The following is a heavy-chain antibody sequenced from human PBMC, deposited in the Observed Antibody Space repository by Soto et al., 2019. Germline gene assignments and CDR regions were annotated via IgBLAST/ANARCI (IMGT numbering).Heavy chain of an antibody. Sequence: SETLSLTCTVSGGSVSSGSYYWSWIRQPPGKGLEWIGYIYYSGSTNYNPSLKSRVTISVDTSKNQFSLKLSSVTAADTAVYYCARESSGSYRALYYYGMDVWGQGTTVTVSS. J-gene: IGHJ6*02. CDR2: IYYSGST. V-gene: IGHV4-61*01. CDR3: ARESSGSYRALYYYGMDV. D-gene: IGHD1-26*01. CDR1: GGSVSSGSYY.